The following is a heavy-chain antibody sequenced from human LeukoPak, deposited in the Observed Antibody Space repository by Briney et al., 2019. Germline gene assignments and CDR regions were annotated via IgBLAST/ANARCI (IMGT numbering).Heavy chain of an antibody. CDR2: ISGSDDST. CDR3: AKSRSGGGSCYNY. J-gene: IGHJ4*02. D-gene: IGHD2-15*01. Sequence: GGSLRLSCAASGFIFSNYAMSWVRQAQGKGLEWVSTISGSDDSTYYADSVRGRFTTSRDNSKNTLYLQMNSLRAEDTAVYYCAKSRSGGGSCYNYWGQGTLVTVSS. V-gene: IGHV3-23*01. CDR1: GFIFSNYA.